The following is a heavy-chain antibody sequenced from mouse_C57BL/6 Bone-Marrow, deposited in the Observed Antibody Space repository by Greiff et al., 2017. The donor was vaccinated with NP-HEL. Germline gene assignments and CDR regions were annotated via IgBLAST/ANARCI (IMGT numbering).Heavy chain of an antibody. J-gene: IGHJ3*01. D-gene: IGHD4-1*01. V-gene: IGHV1-53*01. CDR1: GYTFTSYW. Sequence: VHLVESGTELVKPGASVKLSCKASGYTFTSYWMHWVKQRPGQGLEWIGNINPSNGGTNYNEKFKSKATLTVDKSSSTAYMQLSSLTSEDSAVYYCARRELGKGAWFAYWGQGTLVTVSA. CDR2: INPSNGGT. CDR3: ARRELGKGAWFAY.